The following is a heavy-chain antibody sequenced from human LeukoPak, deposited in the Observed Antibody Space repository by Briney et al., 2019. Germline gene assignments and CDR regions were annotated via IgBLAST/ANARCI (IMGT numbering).Heavy chain of an antibody. CDR3: ARDHGRQRYYFDY. CDR1: GGSISSGSYY. J-gene: IGHJ4*02. Sequence: SQTLSLTCTVSGGSISSGSYYWSWIRQPAGKGLEWIGHIYTSGSTNYNPSLKSRVAMSVDTSKNQFSLKLSSVTAADTAVYYCARDHGRQRYYFDYWGQGTLVTVSS. CDR2: IYTSGST. V-gene: IGHV4-61*09. D-gene: IGHD1-26*01.